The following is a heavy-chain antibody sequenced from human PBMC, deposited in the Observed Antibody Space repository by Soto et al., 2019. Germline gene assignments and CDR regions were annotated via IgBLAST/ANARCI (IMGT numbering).Heavy chain of an antibody. CDR1: GYTFTSYD. J-gene: IGHJ6*02. V-gene: IGHV1-8*01. Sequence: ASVKVSCKASGYTFTSYDINWVRQATGQGLEWMGWMNPNSGDTGYAQKFQGRATMTRNTSISTAYMELSSLRAEDTAVYYCAKDLPDRFPYSGYDLPYYYYGMDVWGQGTTVTVSS. D-gene: IGHD5-12*01. CDR2: MNPNSGDT. CDR3: AKDLPDRFPYSGYDLPYYYYGMDV.